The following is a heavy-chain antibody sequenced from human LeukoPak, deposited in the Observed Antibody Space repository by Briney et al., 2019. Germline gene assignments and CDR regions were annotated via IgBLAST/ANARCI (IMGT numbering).Heavy chain of an antibody. J-gene: IGHJ4*02. D-gene: IGHD6-19*01. V-gene: IGHV3-33*01. CDR2: IWSDETHK. CDR1: GFTFATYG. CDR3: VGDPPQSGWAFAY. Sequence: AGSLRLSCAASGFTFATYGMHWVRQAPGKGLEGVAFIWSDETHKYYADSVKGRFNISRDNSKNTLFLEMNNLRAEDTAVYYCVGDPPQSGWAFAYWGQGILVAVSS.